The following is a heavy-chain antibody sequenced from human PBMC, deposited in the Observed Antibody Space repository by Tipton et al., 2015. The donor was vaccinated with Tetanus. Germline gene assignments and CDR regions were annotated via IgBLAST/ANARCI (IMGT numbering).Heavy chain of an antibody. Sequence: TLFLTCTVSGGSISSGGYYWSWIRQHPGKGLEWIGDIYNSGSTYYNPSLKSRVTILVDTTKNHFSLKLKSVTAADTAVYYCARDQARGARGWNYFDYWGQGSLVTVSS. J-gene: IGHJ4*02. CDR1: GGSISSGGYY. V-gene: IGHV4-31*03. D-gene: IGHD1-26*01. CDR2: IYNSGST. CDR3: ARDQARGARGWNYFDY.